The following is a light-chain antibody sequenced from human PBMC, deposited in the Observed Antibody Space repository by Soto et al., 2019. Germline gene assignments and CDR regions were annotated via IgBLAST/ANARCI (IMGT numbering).Light chain of an antibody. J-gene: IGKJ1*01. CDR1: QSVRSN. CDR3: QQYNDWPLT. V-gene: IGKV3-15*01. CDR2: GAF. Sequence: ELVMTQSPVPLSVSPGERATLSCRASQSVRSNLAWYQQKPGQAPSLLIYGAFTRATGIPTRFSGTGSGTEFTLTISSLQSEDFALYYCQQYNDWPLTFGQGTKVEV.